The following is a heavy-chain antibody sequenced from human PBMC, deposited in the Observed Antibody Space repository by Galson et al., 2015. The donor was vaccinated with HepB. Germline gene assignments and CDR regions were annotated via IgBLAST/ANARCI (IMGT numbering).Heavy chain of an antibody. V-gene: IGHV1-2*04. CDR2: INPNSGGT. CDR1: GYTFTGYY. CDR3: ARDFDWGKHDAFDI. J-gene: IGHJ3*02. D-gene: IGHD3-9*01. Sequence: SVKVSCKASGYTFTGYYMHWVRQAPGQGLEWMGWINPNSGGTNYAQKFQGWVTMTRDTSISTAYMELSRLRSDDTAVYYCARDFDWGKHDAFDIWGQGTMVTVSS.